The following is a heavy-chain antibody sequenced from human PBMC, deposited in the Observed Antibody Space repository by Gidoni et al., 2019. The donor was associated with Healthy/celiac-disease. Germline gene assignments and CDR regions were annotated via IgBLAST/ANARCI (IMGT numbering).Heavy chain of an antibody. CDR2: INPNSGGT. CDR3: ARGLRIKLGIHKYYFDY. D-gene: IGHD7-27*01. V-gene: IGHV1-2*02. J-gene: IGHJ4*02. CDR1: GSTFTGSY. Sequence: QVQLVQSGAEVKKPGASVKVSCKASGSTFTGSYMHWVRQAPGQGLEWMGWINPNSGGTNYAQKFQGRVTMTRDTSISTAYMELSRLRSDDTAVYYCARGLRIKLGIHKYYFDYWGQGTLVTVSS.